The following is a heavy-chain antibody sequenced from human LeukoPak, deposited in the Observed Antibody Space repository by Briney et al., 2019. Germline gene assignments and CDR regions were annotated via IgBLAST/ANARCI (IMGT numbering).Heavy chain of an antibody. V-gene: IGHV3-23*01. CDR3: AKTFMTTTIGATDY. J-gene: IGHJ4*02. CDR2: ISGSGGST. Sequence: GALRLSCAASGFTFSSYAMSWVRQAPGKGLEWVSAISGSGGSTYYADSVKGRFTISRDNSKNTLYLQMNSLRAEDTAVYYCAKTFMTTTIGATDYWGQGTLVTVSS. D-gene: IGHD3-16*01. CDR1: GFTFSSYA.